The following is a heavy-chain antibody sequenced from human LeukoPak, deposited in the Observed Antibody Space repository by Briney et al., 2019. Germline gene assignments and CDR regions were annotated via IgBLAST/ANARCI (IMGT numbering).Heavy chain of an antibody. V-gene: IGHV3-23*01. D-gene: IGHD6-13*01. CDR1: GFTFSSYA. CDR3: AKAGGQQLVPWGAFDI. CDR2: ISGSGGST. J-gene: IGHJ3*02. Sequence: GASLRLSCAASGFTFSSYAMSWVRQAPGKGLEWVSAISGSGGSTYYADSVKGRFTISRDNSKNTLYLQMNSLGAEDTAVYYCAKAGGQQLVPWGAFDIWGQGTMVTVSS.